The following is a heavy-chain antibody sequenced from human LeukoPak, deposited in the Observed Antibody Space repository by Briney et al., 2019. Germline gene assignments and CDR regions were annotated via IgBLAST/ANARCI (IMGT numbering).Heavy chain of an antibody. CDR1: GFTFSNYA. Sequence: GGSLRLSCQASGFTFSNYAMLWVRQAPGKGLEWVAVIPYDESNKYYADSVKGRFTISRDNSNNTLYLEMNSLRADDTAVYYCARDNNGDYWGQGTLVTVSS. CDR2: IPYDESNK. CDR3: ARDNNGDY. V-gene: IGHV3-30*04. J-gene: IGHJ4*02. D-gene: IGHD1/OR15-1a*01.